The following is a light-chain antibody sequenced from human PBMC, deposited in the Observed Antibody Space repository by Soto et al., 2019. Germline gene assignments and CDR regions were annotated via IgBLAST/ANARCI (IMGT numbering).Light chain of an antibody. CDR2: LGS. V-gene: IGKV2-28*01. CDR1: QSLLHSNGYNY. Sequence: DIVMTQSPLSLPVTPGEPASISCRSSQSLLHSNGYNYLDWYLQKPGQSPQLLIYLGSNRASGVPDRFSGSGSGTDFTLKISRVEAEDVGVYYCLQALHTPLTFGGRTKVDIK. CDR3: LQALHTPLT. J-gene: IGKJ4*01.